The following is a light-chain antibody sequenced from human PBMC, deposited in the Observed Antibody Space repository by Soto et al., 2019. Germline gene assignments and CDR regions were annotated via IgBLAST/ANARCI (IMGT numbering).Light chain of an antibody. CDR2: KAS. CDR3: LQDHNYLWT. J-gene: IGKJ1*01. Sequence: DIQMTQSPSTLSGSVGDRVTITCRASQTISSWLAWYQQKPGKAPKLLIYKASTLKSGVPSRFSGSGSGTEFTLTISSLQPDDSATYYCLQDHNYLWTFGQGTKVDIK. CDR1: QTISSW. V-gene: IGKV1-5*03.